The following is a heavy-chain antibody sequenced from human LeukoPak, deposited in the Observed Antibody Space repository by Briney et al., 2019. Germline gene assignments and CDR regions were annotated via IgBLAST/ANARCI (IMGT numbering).Heavy chain of an antibody. CDR3: ARDVDPLWFGELANSPDY. CDR1: GYTFTSYG. CDR2: ISAYNGNT. Sequence: GASVKVSCKASGYTFTSYGISWVRQAPGQGLEWMGWISAYNGNTNYAQKLQGRVTMTTDTSTSTAYMELRSLRSDDTAVYYCARDVDPLWFGELANSPDYWGQGTLVTVSS. V-gene: IGHV1-18*01. D-gene: IGHD3-10*01. J-gene: IGHJ4*02.